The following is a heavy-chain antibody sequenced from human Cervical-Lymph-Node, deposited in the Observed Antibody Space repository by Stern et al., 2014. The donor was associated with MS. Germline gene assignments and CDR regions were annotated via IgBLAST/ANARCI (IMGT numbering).Heavy chain of an antibody. CDR1: GFTFSRYS. D-gene: IGHD3-3*01. CDR2: IRSNSSQL. CDR3: AKDSSLWNGQTYPDAFNS. J-gene: IGHJ3*01. Sequence: EVQLVESGGGLVRPGGSLRLSCVGSGFTFSRYSMHWVRQAPGKGLEWVSSIRSNSSQLYSASAEGRLIIFSGNAKKSMSQQMRNLNAENTTVYYCAKDSSLWNGQTYPDAFNSWGQGTMVTVSS. V-gene: IGHV3-21*01.